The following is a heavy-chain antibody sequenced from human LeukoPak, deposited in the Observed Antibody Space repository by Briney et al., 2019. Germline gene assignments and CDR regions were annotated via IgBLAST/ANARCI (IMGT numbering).Heavy chain of an antibody. V-gene: IGHV1-69*04. Sequence: GASVKVSCKASGGTFSSYAISWVRQAPGQGLEWMGRIIPILGIANYAQKFQGRVTITADKSTSTAYMELSSLRSEDTAVYYCARDRSSGWQVDAFDIWGQGTMVTVSS. J-gene: IGHJ3*02. D-gene: IGHD6-19*01. CDR1: GGTFSSYA. CDR3: ARDRSSGWQVDAFDI. CDR2: IIPILGIA.